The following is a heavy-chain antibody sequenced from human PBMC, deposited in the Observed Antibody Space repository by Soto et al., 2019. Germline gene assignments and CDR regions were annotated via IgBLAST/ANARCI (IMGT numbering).Heavy chain of an antibody. CDR1: GFTFSSYA. CDR3: AKEWSYGSGWSHVEY. CDR2: ISGSGGST. D-gene: IGHD6-19*01. V-gene: IGHV3-23*01. J-gene: IGHJ4*02. Sequence: EVQLLESGGGLVQPGGSLRLSCAASGFTFSSYAMSWVRQAPGKGLEWVSAISGSGGSTYYADSVKGRFTISRDNSKYPLYLQMYSLRAEDTAVYYCAKEWSYGSGWSHVEYWGQGTLVNVSS.